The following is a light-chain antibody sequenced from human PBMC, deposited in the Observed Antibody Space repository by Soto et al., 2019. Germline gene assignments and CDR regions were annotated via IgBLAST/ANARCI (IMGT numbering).Light chain of an antibody. V-gene: IGKV1-6*01. J-gene: IGKJ1*01. CDR2: AAS. CDR1: QGIRND. CDR3: LQDYNYPWT. Sequence: AIQMTQSPSSLSASVGDIFTITCRASQGIRNDLGWYQQKPGKAPKLLIYAASSLQSGVPSRFSGSGSGTDFTLTISSLQPEDFATYYCLQDYNYPWTFGQGTKVDI.